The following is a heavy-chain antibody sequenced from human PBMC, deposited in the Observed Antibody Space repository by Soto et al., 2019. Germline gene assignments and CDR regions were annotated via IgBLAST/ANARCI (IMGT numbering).Heavy chain of an antibody. V-gene: IGHV3-53*01. J-gene: IGHJ6*02. CDR1: GFTVSSNY. CDR2: IYSGGST. D-gene: IGHD3-3*01. Sequence: EVQLVESGGGLVQAGGSLRLSCAASGFTVSSNYMSWVRQAPGKGLEWVSVIYSGGSTYYADSVKGRFTISRDNSTNALYLQMNSLRAEDTGVYYCARVVSWSGYYYYGMDVWGQGTTVTVSS. CDR3: ARVVSWSGYYYYGMDV.